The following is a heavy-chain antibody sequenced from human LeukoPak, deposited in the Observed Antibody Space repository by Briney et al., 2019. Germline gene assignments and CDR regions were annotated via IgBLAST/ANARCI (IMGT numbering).Heavy chain of an antibody. D-gene: IGHD3-10*01. CDR2: MNPKSQNT. CDR3: ARDQFGDLGDAFDI. J-gene: IGHJ3*02. Sequence: ASVKVSCKASGYTFTNYDVNWVRQATGQGLEWMGWMNPKSQNTGYAQKLQGRVTMTTDTSTSTAYMELRSLRSDDTAVYYCARDQFGDLGDAFDIWGQGTMVTVSS. CDR1: GYTFTNYD. V-gene: IGHV1-8*02.